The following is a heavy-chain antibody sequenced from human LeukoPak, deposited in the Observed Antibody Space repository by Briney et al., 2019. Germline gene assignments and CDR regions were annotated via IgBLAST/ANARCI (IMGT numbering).Heavy chain of an antibody. CDR2: IYCGST. Sequence: SETLSLTCTVSGGSISSSSYYWGWIRQPPGKGLEWIGSIYCGSTYYNPSLKSRVTISVDTSKNQFSLKLRSVTAADTAVYYCARRGSSSSPLNYFDYWGQGTLVTVSS. J-gene: IGHJ4*02. CDR3: ARRGSSSSPLNYFDY. CDR1: GGSISSSSYY. D-gene: IGHD6-6*01. V-gene: IGHV4-39*01.